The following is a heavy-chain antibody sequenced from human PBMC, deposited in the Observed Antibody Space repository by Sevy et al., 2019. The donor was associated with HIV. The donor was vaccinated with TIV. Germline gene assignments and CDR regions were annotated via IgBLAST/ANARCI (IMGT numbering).Heavy chain of an antibody. J-gene: IGHJ5*02. CDR1: GFTFSSYG. CDR3: ARRNYGDAGWFDP. D-gene: IGHD4-17*01. V-gene: IGHV3-30*02. Sequence: GGSLRLSCAASGFTFSSYGMHWVRQAPGKGLEWVAFIRYDGSNKYYADSVKGRFTISRDNSKNTLYLQMNSLRAEDTAVYYCARRNYGDAGWFDPWGQGTLVTVSS. CDR2: IRYDGSNK.